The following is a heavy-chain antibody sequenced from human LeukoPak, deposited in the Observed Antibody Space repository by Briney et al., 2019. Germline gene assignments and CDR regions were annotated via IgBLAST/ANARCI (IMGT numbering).Heavy chain of an antibody. J-gene: IGHJ4*02. CDR1: GGTSSSYA. D-gene: IGHD2-2*02. CDR3: ARVGRYCSSTSCYTDY. CDR2: IIPIFGTA. V-gene: IGHV1-69*13. Sequence: SVKVSCKASGGTSSSYAISWVRQAPGQGLEWMGGIIPIFGTANYAQKFQGRVTITADESTSTAYMELSSLRSEDTAVYYWARVGRYCSSTSCYTDYWGQGTLVTVSS.